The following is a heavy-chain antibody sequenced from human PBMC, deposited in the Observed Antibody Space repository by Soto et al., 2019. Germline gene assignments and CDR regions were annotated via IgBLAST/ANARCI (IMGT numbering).Heavy chain of an antibody. D-gene: IGHD3-10*01. CDR2: FGGRDFNT. CDR3: AKGPDPGAFDI. Sequence: EVQLLESGGGLVQPGGSLRLSCAASGFTFRSYAMSWVRQAPGRGLEWFSTFGGRDFNTYYADSVKGRFTVSRDNDNSALFLQMNGLRAEDTAVYYCAKGPDPGAFDIWGQGTLVTVSS. CDR1: GFTFRSYA. J-gene: IGHJ3*02. V-gene: IGHV3-23*01.